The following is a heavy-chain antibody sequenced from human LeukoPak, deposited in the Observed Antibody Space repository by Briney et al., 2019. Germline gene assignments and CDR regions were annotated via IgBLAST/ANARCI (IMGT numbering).Heavy chain of an antibody. CDR2: TNPNSGGT. D-gene: IGHD6-19*01. J-gene: IGHJ4*02. Sequence: ASVTVSCKASGYTFTGYYIHWVRQAPGQGLEWMGWTNPNSGGTNYAQKFQGRVTMTRDTSISTAYMDLSRLRSDDTAVYYCARRHTNGWYYFDYWGQGTLVTVSS. CDR3: ARRHTNGWYYFDY. V-gene: IGHV1-2*02. CDR1: GYTFTGYY.